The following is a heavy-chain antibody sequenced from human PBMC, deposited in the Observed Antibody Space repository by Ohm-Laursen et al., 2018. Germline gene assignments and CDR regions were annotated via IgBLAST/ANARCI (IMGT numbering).Heavy chain of an antibody. CDR1: GFTFSRYW. CDR2: INRDGSGK. J-gene: IGHJ4*02. V-gene: IGHV3-7*01. Sequence: SLRLSCAATGFTFSRYWMNWIRQVPGKGLEWVANINRDGSGKYYGDSVNGRFTISRDNAKNSLYLQMNSLKFEDTAVYYCARGSEGPSPPYWGQGTLVTVSS. CDR3: ARGSEGPSPPY.